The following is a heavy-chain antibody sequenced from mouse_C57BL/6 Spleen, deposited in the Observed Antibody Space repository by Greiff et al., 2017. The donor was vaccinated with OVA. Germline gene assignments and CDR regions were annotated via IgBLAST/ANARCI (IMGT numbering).Heavy chain of an antibody. J-gene: IGHJ1*03. V-gene: IGHV1-39*01. CDR1: GYSFTDYN. CDR3: ARRGDYYGSSLLWYVDV. Sequence: VQLQQSGPELVKPGASVKISCKASGYSFTDYNMNWVKQSNGKSLEWIGVINPNYGTPSYNQKLKGKATLTVDQSSRPAYMQLNSLTSEDSAVYYCARRGDYYGSSLLWYVDVWGTGTTVTVSS. CDR2: INPNYGTP. D-gene: IGHD1-1*01.